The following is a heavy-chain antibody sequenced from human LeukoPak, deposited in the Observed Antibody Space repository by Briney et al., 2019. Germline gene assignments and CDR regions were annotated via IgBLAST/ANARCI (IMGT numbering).Heavy chain of an antibody. V-gene: IGHV1-46*01. Sequence: ASVKVSCKASGYTFSSYYMHWVRQAPGQGLEWMGIINPSGGTTSYAQKFQGRLTMTRDTSTSTVFMELSSLRSEDTAVYYCARGPPGQVYDSSKRGLFDPWGQGTLVTVSS. CDR1: GYTFSSYY. J-gene: IGHJ5*02. CDR3: ARGPPGQVYDSSKRGLFDP. D-gene: IGHD3-22*01. CDR2: INPSGGTT.